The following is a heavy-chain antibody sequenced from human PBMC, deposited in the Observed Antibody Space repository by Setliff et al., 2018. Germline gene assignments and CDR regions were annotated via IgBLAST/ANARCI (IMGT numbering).Heavy chain of an antibody. CDR1: GGSITSGSFY. V-gene: IGHV4-61*02. D-gene: IGHD3-9*01. CDR2: IHASGSP. Sequence: PSETLSLTCTVSGGSITSGSFYWIWIRQPAGKRLEWIGRIHASGSPSYNPSLESRITISLDTSTNQFSLKLSSVTAADTAVYYCTRERYFDWFFEYWGQGTLVTVSS. J-gene: IGHJ4*02. CDR3: TRERYFDWFFEY.